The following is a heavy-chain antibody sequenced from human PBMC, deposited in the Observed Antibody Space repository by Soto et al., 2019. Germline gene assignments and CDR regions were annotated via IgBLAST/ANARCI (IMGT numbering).Heavy chain of an antibody. D-gene: IGHD5-12*01. Sequence: EVQLVESGGGLVKPGGSLRLSCAASGFTFSSYSMNWVRQAPGKGLEWVSSISSSSSYIYYADSVKGRFTISRDNAKNSLYLQMNSLRAEDTAVYYCARDRHSGYDPVWPGTTYYYYYMDVWGKGTTVTVSS. CDR2: ISSSSSYI. CDR1: GFTFSSYS. J-gene: IGHJ6*03. V-gene: IGHV3-21*01. CDR3: ARDRHSGYDPVWPGTTYYYYYMDV.